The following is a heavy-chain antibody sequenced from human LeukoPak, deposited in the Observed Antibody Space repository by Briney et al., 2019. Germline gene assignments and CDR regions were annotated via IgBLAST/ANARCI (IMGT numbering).Heavy chain of an antibody. V-gene: IGHV3-7*04. CDR1: GFTFSSYE. CDR2: INPDGSGK. CDR3: AGGAN. J-gene: IGHJ4*02. Sequence: GGSLRLSCAASGFTFSSYEMNWVRQAPGQALEWVANINPDGSGKYYVDSVKGRFTISRDDAKNSLYLQMNSLRAEDTAVYYCAGGANWGQGTPVTVSS.